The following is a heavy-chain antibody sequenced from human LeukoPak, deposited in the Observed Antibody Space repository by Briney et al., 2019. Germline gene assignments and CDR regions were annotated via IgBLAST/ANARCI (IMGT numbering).Heavy chain of an antibody. V-gene: IGHV3-21*01. J-gene: IGHJ5*02. CDR1: GFSFSKSS. CDR3: AREVVTALVWFDP. CDR2: ISIGSSPYT. D-gene: IGHD4-23*01. Sequence: GGSLRLSCAASGFSFSKSSMLWFRQAPGKGLEWVSSISIGSSPYTYYADSLKGRFTISRDNAKNSLYLQMNSLRAEDTAVYYCAREVVTALVWFDPWGQGTLVTVSS.